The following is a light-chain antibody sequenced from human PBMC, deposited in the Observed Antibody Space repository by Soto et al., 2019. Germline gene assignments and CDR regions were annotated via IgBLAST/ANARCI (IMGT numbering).Light chain of an antibody. CDR1: SSDVGGYNY. Sequence: QSALTQPASVSGSPGQSITVSCTGTSSDVGGYNYVSWYQQHPGKAPKLMIYEVTNRPSGVSNRFSGSKSGNTASLTISGLQAEDEADYYCGTWDSSLSVYVFGTGTKVT. J-gene: IGLJ1*01. CDR3: GTWDSSLSVYV. V-gene: IGLV2-14*01. CDR2: EVT.